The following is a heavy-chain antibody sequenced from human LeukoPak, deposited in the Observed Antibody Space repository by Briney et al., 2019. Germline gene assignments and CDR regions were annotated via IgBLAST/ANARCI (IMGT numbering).Heavy chain of an antibody. J-gene: IGHJ5*02. Sequence: GASVKVSCKASGGTFSGYAISWVRQAPGQGLEWMGRIIPILGIANYAQKFQGRVTITADKSTSTAYMELSSLRSEDTAVYYCARTNNDYGGWFDPWGRGTLVTVSS. D-gene: IGHD4-17*01. CDR2: IIPILGIA. CDR1: GGTFSGYA. CDR3: ARTNNDYGGWFDP. V-gene: IGHV1-69*04.